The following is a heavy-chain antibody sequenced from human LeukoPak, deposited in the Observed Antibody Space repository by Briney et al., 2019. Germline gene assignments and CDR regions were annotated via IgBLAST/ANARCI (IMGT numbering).Heavy chain of an antibody. CDR2: ISWNSGSI. J-gene: IGHJ3*02. CDR3: ARETYYYGSGSPDAFDI. D-gene: IGHD3-10*01. CDR1: GFTFDDYA. V-gene: IGHV3-9*01. Sequence: SLRLSCAASGFTFDDYAMHWVRQAPGKGLEWVSGISWNSGSIGYADSVKGRFTISRDNAKNSLYLQMNSLRAEDTAVYYCARETYYYGSGSPDAFDIWGQGTMVTVSS.